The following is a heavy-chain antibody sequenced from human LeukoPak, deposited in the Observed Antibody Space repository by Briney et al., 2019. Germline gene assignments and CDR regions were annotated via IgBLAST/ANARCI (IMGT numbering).Heavy chain of an antibody. V-gene: IGHV4-30-2*01. CDR2: IYHSGST. Sequence: SETLSLTCAVSGGSISSGGYSWSWIRQPPGKGLEWIGYIYHSGSTYYNPSLKSRVTISVDRSKNQFSLKLSSVTAADTAVYYCASSLARGMTYDYWGQGTLVTVSS. D-gene: IGHD3-16*01. CDR3: ASSLARGMTYDY. CDR1: GGSISSGGYS. J-gene: IGHJ4*02.